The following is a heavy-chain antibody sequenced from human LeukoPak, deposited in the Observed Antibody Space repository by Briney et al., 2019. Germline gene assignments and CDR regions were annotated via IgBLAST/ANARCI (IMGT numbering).Heavy chain of an antibody. V-gene: IGHV3-21*04. D-gene: IGHD3-10*01. CDR1: GFTFSSYS. J-gene: IGHJ4*02. CDR2: ISGFGNYI. CDR3: AKDMGGSGSYYLGY. Sequence: GGSLRLSCAASGFTFSSYSMNWVRQAPGKGLEWVSSISGFGNYIYHADSVKGRFTISRDNSKNSLYLQMNSLRAEDTALYYCAKDMGGSGSYYLGYWGQGTLVTGSS.